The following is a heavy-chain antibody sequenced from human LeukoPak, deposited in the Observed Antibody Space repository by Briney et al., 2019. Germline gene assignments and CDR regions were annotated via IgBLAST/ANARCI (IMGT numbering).Heavy chain of an antibody. CDR3: ARARAKFEKIPWFDP. CDR2: ISSSGSTI. CDR1: GFTFSSYS. V-gene: IGHV3-48*04. D-gene: IGHD2-2*02. Sequence: GGSLRLSCVASGFTFSSYSMNWVRQAPGKGLEWVSYISSSGSTIYYADSVKGRFTISRDNAKNSLYLQMNSLRAEDTAVYYCARARAKFEKIPWFDPWGQGTLVTVSS. J-gene: IGHJ5*02.